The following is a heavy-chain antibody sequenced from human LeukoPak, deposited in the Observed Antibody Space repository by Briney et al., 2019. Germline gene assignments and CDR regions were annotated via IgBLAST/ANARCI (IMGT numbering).Heavy chain of an antibody. D-gene: IGHD3-9*01. CDR1: GGSFSGYY. V-gene: IGHV4-34*01. J-gene: IGHJ6*03. CDR2: INHSGST. Sequence: SETLSLTCAVYGGSFSGYYWSWIRQPPGKGLEWIGEINHSGSTNYNPSLKSRVTISVDTSKNQFSLKLSSVTAADTAVYYCARGTGYFDWLFPYYYYYYMDVWGKGTTVTISS. CDR3: ARGTGYFDWLFPYYYYYYMDV.